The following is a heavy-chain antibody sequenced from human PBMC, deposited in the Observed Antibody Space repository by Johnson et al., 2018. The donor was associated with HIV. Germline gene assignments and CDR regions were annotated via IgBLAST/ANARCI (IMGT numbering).Heavy chain of an antibody. Sequence: QVQLVESGGGVVQPGRSLRLSCAASGFSFSNYAMHWVRQAPGKGLEWVAVISYDGSNKYYPNSLKGRFTISRDNSKNTLYLQMNSLRAEDTAVYYCARGITMIVVVDAFDIWGQGTMVTV. CDR2: ISYDGSNK. CDR1: GFSFSNYA. V-gene: IGHV3-30-3*01. CDR3: ARGITMIVVVDAFDI. J-gene: IGHJ3*02. D-gene: IGHD3-22*01.